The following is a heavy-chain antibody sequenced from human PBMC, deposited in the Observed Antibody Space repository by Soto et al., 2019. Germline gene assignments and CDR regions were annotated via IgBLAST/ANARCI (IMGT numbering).Heavy chain of an antibody. CDR2: INPNSGGT. J-gene: IGHJ4*02. CDR3: ASSVSTIAARPDY. V-gene: IGHV1-2*02. D-gene: IGHD6-6*01. Sequence: QVQLVQSGAEVKKPGASVEVSCKASGYPFTDYYMHWVRPAPGQGLEWMGWINPNSGGTYYAQKFQGRVAMTRATSISTAYMDLSRLRSAATAVYYCASSVSTIAARPDYWCQGTLVTVSS. CDR1: GYPFTDYY.